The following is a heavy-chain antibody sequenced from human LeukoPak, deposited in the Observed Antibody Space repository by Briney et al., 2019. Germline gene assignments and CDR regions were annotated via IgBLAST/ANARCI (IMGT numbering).Heavy chain of an antibody. V-gene: IGHV1-2*02. CDR1: GYTFTGYY. Sequence: ASVKVSCKASGYTFTGYYMHWVRQAPGQGLEWMGWINPNSGGTNCAQKFQGRVTMTRDTSISTAYMELSRLRSDDTAVYYCARDRLADYDFWSGYYYFDYWGQGTLVTVSS. CDR2: INPNSGGT. D-gene: IGHD3-3*01. J-gene: IGHJ4*02. CDR3: ARDRLADYDFWSGYYYFDY.